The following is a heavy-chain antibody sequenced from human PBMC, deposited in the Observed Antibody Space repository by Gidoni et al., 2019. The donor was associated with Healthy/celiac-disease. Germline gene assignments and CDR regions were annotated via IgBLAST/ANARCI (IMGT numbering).Heavy chain of an antibody. Sequence: EVQLVESGGGLVKPGGSLRLSCAASGFTFSRYSMNWVRQAPGKGLEWVSSISSSSIYIYYADSVKGRFTISRDNAKNSLYLQMNSLRAEDTAVYYCASAHVDIVAAHDAFDIWGQGTMVTVSS. CDR3: ASAHVDIVAAHDAFDI. CDR1: GFTFSRYS. CDR2: ISSSSIYI. D-gene: IGHD5-12*01. J-gene: IGHJ3*02. V-gene: IGHV3-21*01.